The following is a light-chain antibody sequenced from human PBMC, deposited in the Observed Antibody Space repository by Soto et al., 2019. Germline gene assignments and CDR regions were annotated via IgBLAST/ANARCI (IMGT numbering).Light chain of an antibody. Sequence: EIVLTKSPATLSLSPGERATLSCRASQSISNNLAWYQQKPGQAPRLVIYSAFTRATGIPARFSGSGSGTDFTLTISSLEPEDFAVYYCQQYGSSPGTFGQGTKVDIK. CDR3: QQYGSSPGT. CDR1: QSISNN. CDR2: SAF. J-gene: IGKJ1*01. V-gene: IGKV3-20*01.